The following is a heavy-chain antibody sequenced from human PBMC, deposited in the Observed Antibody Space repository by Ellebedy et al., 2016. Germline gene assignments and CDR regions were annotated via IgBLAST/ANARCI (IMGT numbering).Heavy chain of an antibody. CDR1: GFTFSTYS. J-gene: IGHJ3*02. CDR2: IQKDEGEK. Sequence: GESLKISCAASGFTFSTYSLSWVRQAPGKGLEWVANIQKDEGEKKYVDSVKGRFTISTDKAKNSLYLQMDSLRDEDTAIYYCARDRDFYISGGHYDAFDIWGQGTMVTVSS. D-gene: IGHD3-22*01. CDR3: ARDRDFYISGGHYDAFDI. V-gene: IGHV3-7*01.